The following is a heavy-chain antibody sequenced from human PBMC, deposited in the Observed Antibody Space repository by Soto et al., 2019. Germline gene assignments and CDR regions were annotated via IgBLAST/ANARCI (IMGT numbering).Heavy chain of an antibody. V-gene: IGHV3-30*18. CDR3: AKRGGVVGGSEHPFFEY. D-gene: IGHD2-15*01. CDR2: ISFDGKNR. CDR1: GFIFSNYG. Sequence: QVQLVESGGGVVQPGKSLRLSCAASGFIFSNYGMHWVRQAPGKRLEWVALISFDGKNRNYADSVKGRFTIYRDNPKNTLYMEMNSLRPEDTVLYYCAKRGGVVGGSEHPFFEYWGQGTLVTVSS. J-gene: IGHJ4*02.